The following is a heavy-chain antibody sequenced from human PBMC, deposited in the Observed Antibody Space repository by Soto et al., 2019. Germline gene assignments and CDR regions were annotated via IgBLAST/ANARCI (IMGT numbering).Heavy chain of an antibody. D-gene: IGHD3-10*01. Sequence: SETLSLTCTVSGGSISSGGYYWSWIRQHPGKGLEWIGYIYYSGSTYYNPSLKSRVTISVDTSKNQFSLKLSSVTAADTAVYYCAREGAYYGSGSYYVNYFDCWGQGTLVTVS. CDR2: IYYSGST. V-gene: IGHV4-31*03. CDR3: AREGAYYGSGSYYVNYFDC. CDR1: GGSISSGGYY. J-gene: IGHJ4*02.